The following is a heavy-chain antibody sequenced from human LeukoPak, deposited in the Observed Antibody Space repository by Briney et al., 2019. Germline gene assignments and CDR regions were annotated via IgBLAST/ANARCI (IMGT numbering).Heavy chain of an antibody. Sequence: GGSLRLSCAASGFTFSSYAMSWVRQAPGKGLEWVSAISGSGGSTYYADSVKGRFTISRDNSKNTLYLQMNSLRAEDTAVYYCAKGGYFAGYCSSTSCPVDYWGQGTLVTVSS. CDR3: AKGGYFAGYCSSTSCPVDY. CDR1: GFTFSSYA. CDR2: ISGSGGST. J-gene: IGHJ4*02. V-gene: IGHV3-23*01. D-gene: IGHD2-2*01.